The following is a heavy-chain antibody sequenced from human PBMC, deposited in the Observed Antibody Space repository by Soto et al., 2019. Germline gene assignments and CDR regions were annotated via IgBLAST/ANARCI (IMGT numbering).Heavy chain of an antibody. V-gene: IGHV1-69*04. CDR2: IIPILGIA. J-gene: IGHJ5*02. D-gene: IGHD6-13*01. CDR1: GGTFSSYT. CDR3: AKEQGLAAAGWFDP. Sequence: SVKVSCKASGGTFSSYTISWVRQAPGQGLEWMGRIIPILGIANYAQKFQGRVTITADKSTSTAYMELSSLRSEDTAVYYCAKEQGLAAAGWFDPWGQGTLVTVSS.